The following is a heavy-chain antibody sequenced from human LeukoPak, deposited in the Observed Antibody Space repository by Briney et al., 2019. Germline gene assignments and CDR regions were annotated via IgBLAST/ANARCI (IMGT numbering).Heavy chain of an antibody. D-gene: IGHD3-9*01. Sequence: SETLSLTCAVCGGSFSGYYWSWIRQPPGKGLEWIGEINHSGSTNYNPSLKSRVTISVDTSKNQFSLKLSSVTAADTAVYYCARESTGYDILTGYYMKLNWFDPWGQGTLVTVSS. J-gene: IGHJ5*02. V-gene: IGHV4-34*01. CDR2: INHSGST. CDR1: GGSFSGYY. CDR3: ARESTGYDILTGYYMKLNWFDP.